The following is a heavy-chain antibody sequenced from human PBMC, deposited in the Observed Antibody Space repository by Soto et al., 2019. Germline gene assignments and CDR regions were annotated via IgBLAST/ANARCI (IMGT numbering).Heavy chain of an antibody. D-gene: IGHD3-16*01. CDR1: GFTFSSYV. J-gene: IGHJ6*02. Sequence: GGSLRLSSAASGFTFSSYVMHWVRQAPGKGLEWVAVIWYDGSNKYYADSVKGRFTISRDNSKNTLYLQMNSLRAEDTAVYYCARVGSTQMYGMDVWGQGTTVTVSS. CDR3: ARVGSTQMYGMDV. CDR2: IWYDGSNK. V-gene: IGHV3-33*01.